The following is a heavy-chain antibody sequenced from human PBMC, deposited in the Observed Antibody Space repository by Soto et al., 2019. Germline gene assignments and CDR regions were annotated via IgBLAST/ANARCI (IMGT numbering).Heavy chain of an antibody. CDR1: GFTFSTYA. CDR3: AKLGTIVTDFDH. V-gene: IGHV3-23*01. D-gene: IGHD3-9*01. J-gene: IGHJ4*02. Sequence: EVQLLESGGGLVQPGGSLRLSCAASGFTFSTYAMSWVRQAPGKGLEWVSTVSGTVDSTYYADSVKGRFTISRDNSKNTLSLQINNLRVDDTAVYYCAKLGTIVTDFDHWGQGTLVTVSS. CDR2: VSGTVDST.